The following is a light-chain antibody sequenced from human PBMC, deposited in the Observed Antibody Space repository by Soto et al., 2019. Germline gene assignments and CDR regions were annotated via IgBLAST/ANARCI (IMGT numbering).Light chain of an antibody. Sequence: QSVLSQPHSASGSPGQRVTISCSGSTSNIGHNYVHWYQQLQGTAPKLLIYRTNQSPSGVPYRFSVSKSGTSASLAISGLRSEDDADYYGAVWDDSLSRLLHSMSAPDFGGRTKVTVL. CDR2: RTN. V-gene: IGLV1-47*01. CDR3: AVWDDSLSRLLHSMSAPD. J-gene: IGLJ2*01. CDR1: TSNIGHNY.